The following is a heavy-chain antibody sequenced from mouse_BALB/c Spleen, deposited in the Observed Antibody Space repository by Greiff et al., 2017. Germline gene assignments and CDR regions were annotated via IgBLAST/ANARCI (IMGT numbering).Heavy chain of an antibody. J-gene: IGHJ3*01. V-gene: IGHV6-6*02. CDR2: IRLKSNNYAT. CDR3: TNFYYYGSSPFAY. Sequence: EVMLVESGGGLVQPGGSMKLSCVASGFTFSNYWMNWVRQSPEKGLEWVAEIRLKSNNYATHYAESVKGRFTISRDDSKSSVYLQMNNLRAEDTGIYYCTNFYYYGSSPFAYWGQGTLVTVSA. CDR1: GFTFSNYW. D-gene: IGHD1-1*01.